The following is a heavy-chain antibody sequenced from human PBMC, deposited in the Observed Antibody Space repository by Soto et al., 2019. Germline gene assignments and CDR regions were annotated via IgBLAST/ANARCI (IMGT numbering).Heavy chain of an antibody. CDR1: GGSFSCYY. CDR2: INHSGST. D-gene: IGHD2-2*01. V-gene: IGHV4-34*01. J-gene: IGHJ6*02. CDR3: ARGIVVVPAAPIPYYYYYYGMDV. Sequence: PSETLSLTCAVYGGSFSCYYWSWIRQPPGKGLEWIGEINHSGSTNYNPSLKSRVTISVDTSRNQFSLKLSSVTAADTAVYYCARGIVVVPAAPIPYYYYYYGMDVWGQGTTVTVSS.